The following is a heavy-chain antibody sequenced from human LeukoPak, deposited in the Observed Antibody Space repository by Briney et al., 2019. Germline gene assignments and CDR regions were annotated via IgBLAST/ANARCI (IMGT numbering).Heavy chain of an antibody. CDR1: GFTFSSYA. J-gene: IGHJ4*02. CDR3: AKDRLTYYYGSGSYYNSDY. D-gene: IGHD3-10*01. V-gene: IGHV3-23*01. Sequence: SGGSLRLSCAASGFTFSSYAMSWVRQAPGKGLEWVSAISGSGGSTYYADSVKGRFTISRDNSKNTLYLQMNSLRAEDTAVYYCAKDRLTYYYGSGSYYNSDYWGQGTLVTVSS. CDR2: ISGSGGST.